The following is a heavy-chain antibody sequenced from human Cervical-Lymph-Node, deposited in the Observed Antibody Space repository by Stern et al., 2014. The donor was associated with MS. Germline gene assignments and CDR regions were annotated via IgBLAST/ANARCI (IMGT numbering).Heavy chain of an antibody. CDR3: AKGGYTNTWYLIGDH. J-gene: IGHJ4*02. CDR2: ISHDGSNK. D-gene: IGHD5-12*01. CDR1: GFTFSNYG. V-gene: IGHV3-30*18. Sequence: QVQLVESGGGVVQPGRSLRLSCAASGFTFSNYGMHWVRQAPGKGLEWVAVISHDGSNKFYADSVKGRFTISRDNSKNTLYLQVNSLRTEDRAVYFCAKGGYTNTWYLIGDHWGQGTLVTVSS.